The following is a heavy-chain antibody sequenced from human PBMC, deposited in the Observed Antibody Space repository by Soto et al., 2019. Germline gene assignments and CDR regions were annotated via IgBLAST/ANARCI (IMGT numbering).Heavy chain of an antibody. V-gene: IGHV5-51*01. CDR1: GYSFTSYW. D-gene: IGHD4-17*01. J-gene: IGHJ6*03. CDR2: IYPGDSDT. CDR3: ARHLPDYGDYVNYYYYYMDV. Sequence: GESLKISCKGSGYSFTSYWIGWVLQMPGKGLEWMGIIYPGDSDTRYSPSFQGQVTISADKSISTAYLQWSSLKASDTAMYYCARHLPDYGDYVNYYYYYMDVWGKGTTVTVSS.